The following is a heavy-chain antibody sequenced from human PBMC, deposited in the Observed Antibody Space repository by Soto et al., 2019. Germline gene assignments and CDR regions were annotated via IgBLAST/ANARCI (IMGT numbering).Heavy chain of an antibody. CDR1: GFTFSSYG. CDR2: IWYDGSNK. D-gene: IGHD4-17*01. CDR3: ARASYGDYGGQDY. Sequence: GGSLRLSCAASGFTFSSYGMHWVRQAPGKGLEWVAVIWYDGSNKYYADSVKGRFTISRDNSKNTLYLQMNSLRAEDTAVYYCARASYGDYGGQDYWGQGTLVTVSS. J-gene: IGHJ4*02. V-gene: IGHV3-33*01.